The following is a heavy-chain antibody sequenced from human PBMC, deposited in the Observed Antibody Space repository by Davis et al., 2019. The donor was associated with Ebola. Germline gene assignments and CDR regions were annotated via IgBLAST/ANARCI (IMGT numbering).Heavy chain of an antibody. CDR2: MNPNSGNT. CDR1: GYTFTGYY. D-gene: IGHD3-10*01. CDR3: ARDMGMVQEANWFDP. V-gene: IGHV1-8*02. J-gene: IGHJ5*02. Sequence: ASVKVSCKASGYTFTGYYMHWVRQAPGQGLEWMGWMNPNSGNTGYAQKFQGRVTMTRNTSITTVYMELNSLRSDDTAVYYCARDMGMVQEANWFDPWGQGTLVTVSS.